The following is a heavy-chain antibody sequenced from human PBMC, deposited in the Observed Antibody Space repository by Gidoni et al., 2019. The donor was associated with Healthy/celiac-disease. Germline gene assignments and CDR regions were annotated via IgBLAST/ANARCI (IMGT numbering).Heavy chain of an antibody. J-gene: IGHJ4*02. Sequence: QVQLQESGPGLAKPSETLSLTCTVSGGSISSYYWSWIRQPPGKGLEWIGYIYYSGSTNYNPSLKSRVTISVDTSKNQFSLKLSSVTAADTAVYYCARGADSSSWAFDYWGQGTLVTVSS. D-gene: IGHD6-13*01. CDR3: ARGADSSSWAFDY. CDR1: GGSISSYY. CDR2: IYYSGST. V-gene: IGHV4-59*01.